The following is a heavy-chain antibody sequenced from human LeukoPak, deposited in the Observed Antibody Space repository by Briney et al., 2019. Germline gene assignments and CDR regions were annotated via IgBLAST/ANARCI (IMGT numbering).Heavy chain of an antibody. V-gene: IGHV1-46*01. CDR3: ASSGGRVPFDY. CDR2: INPNGGST. J-gene: IGHJ4*02. CDR1: GYTFTSYY. Sequence: ASVKVSCKASGYTFTSYYMHSEPQTPGQGLDSLGIINPNGGSTSYAQKFQGRVTMTRDMSTSTVYMELSSLRSEDTAVYYCASSGGRVPFDYWGQGTLVTVSS. D-gene: IGHD6-19*01.